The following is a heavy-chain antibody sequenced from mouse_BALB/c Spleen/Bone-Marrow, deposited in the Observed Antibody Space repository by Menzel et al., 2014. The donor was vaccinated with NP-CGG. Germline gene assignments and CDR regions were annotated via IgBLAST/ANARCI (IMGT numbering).Heavy chain of an antibody. Sequence: EVQLQQSGTVLARPGASVKMSCKASGYSFTSYWMHWAKQRPGQGLEWIGAIYPGNSDTTYKQKFKGKAKLTAVTSASTAYMELSSLTNEDSAVYYCTFLVKEDFAYWGQGTLVTVSA. CDR2: IYPGNSDT. V-gene: IGHV1-5*01. J-gene: IGHJ3*01. CDR3: TFLVKEDFAY. D-gene: IGHD2-10*02. CDR1: GYSFTSYW.